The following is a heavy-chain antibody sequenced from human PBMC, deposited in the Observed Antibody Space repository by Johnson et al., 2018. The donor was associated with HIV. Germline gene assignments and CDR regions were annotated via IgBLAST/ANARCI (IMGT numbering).Heavy chain of an antibody. J-gene: IGHJ3*02. Sequence: QVQLVESGGGVVRPGGSLRLSCAASGFTFDDYGMSWVRQAPGKGLEWMAVISYDGSNKYYSDSVKGRFTISRDNSKNTLYLQMNSLRAEDTAVYYCAREDSSSPAAAFDIWGQGTMVTVSS. CDR3: AREDSSSPAAAFDI. D-gene: IGHD6-6*01. CDR1: GFTFDDYG. V-gene: IGHV3-30*03. CDR2: ISYDGSNK.